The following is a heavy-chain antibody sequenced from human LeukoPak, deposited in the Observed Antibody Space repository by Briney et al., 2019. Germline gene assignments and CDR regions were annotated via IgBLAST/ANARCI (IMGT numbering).Heavy chain of an antibody. V-gene: IGHV3-7*01. CDR3: ARDRITSGTKGFDY. D-gene: IGHD1-1*01. CDR2: IKQDGSEK. J-gene: IGHJ4*02. CDR1: GFTFSSYW. Sequence: TGGSLRLSCAASGFTFSSYWMSWVRQAPGKGLEWVANIKQDGSEKYYVDSVKGRFTISRDNAKNSLYLQMNSLRAEDTAVYYCARDRITSGTKGFDYWGQGTLVTVSS.